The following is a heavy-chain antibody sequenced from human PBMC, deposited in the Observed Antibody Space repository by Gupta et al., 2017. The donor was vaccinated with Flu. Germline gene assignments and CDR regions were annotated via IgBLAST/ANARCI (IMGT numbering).Heavy chain of an antibody. CDR3: ARDLRLDY. J-gene: IGHJ4*02. CDR1: GYSFTTYW. Sequence: GSGYSFTTYWIGWVRQMPGKGLEWMGIIYPGDSDTRYSPSFKGQVTISADKSISTAYLQWSSLKAADTAMYYCARDLRLDYWGQGTLVTVSS. CDR2: IYPGDSDT. V-gene: IGHV5-51*01.